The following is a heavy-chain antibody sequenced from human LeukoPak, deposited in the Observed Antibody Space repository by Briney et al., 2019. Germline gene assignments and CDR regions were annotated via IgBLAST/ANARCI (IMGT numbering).Heavy chain of an antibody. CDR3: ARGSNVLRFLEWLFDTYDAFDI. CDR1: GGSISGYY. D-gene: IGHD3-3*01. CDR2: INHSGST. J-gene: IGHJ3*02. V-gene: IGHV4-34*01. Sequence: SETLSLTCTVSGGSISGYYWSWIRQPPGKGLEWIGEINHSGSTNYNPSLKSRVTISVDTSKNQFSLKLSSVTAADTAVYYCARGSNVLRFLEWLFDTYDAFDIWGQGTMVTVSS.